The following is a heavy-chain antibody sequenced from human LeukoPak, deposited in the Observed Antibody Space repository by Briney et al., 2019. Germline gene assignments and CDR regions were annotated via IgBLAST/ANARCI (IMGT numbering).Heavy chain of an antibody. V-gene: IGHV4-59*08. CDR1: GGSLSSYY. J-gene: IGHJ4*02. CDR3: ARRGASSSEEY. D-gene: IGHD6-6*01. CDR2: IYYSGST. Sequence: SETLSLTCTVSGGSLSSYYWSWIRQPPGKGLEWIGYIYYSGSTNYNPSLKSRVTISVDTSKNQFSLKLSSVTAADTAVYYCARRGASSSEEYWGQGTLVIVSS.